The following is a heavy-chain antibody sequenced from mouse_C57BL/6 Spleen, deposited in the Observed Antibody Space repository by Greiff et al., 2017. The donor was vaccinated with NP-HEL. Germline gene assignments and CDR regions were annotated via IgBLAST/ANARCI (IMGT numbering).Heavy chain of an antibody. V-gene: IGHV5-4*01. CDR3: ARDDYYYGSSFYYAMDY. CDR2: ISDGGSYT. CDR1: GFTFSSYA. D-gene: IGHD1-1*01. J-gene: IGHJ4*01. Sequence: EVKLVESGGGLVKPGGSLKLSCAASGFTFSSYAMSWVRQTPEKRLEWVATISDGGSYTYYPDNVKGRFTISRDNAKNNLYLQMSHLKSEDTAMYYCARDDYYYGSSFYYAMDYWGQGTSVTVSS.